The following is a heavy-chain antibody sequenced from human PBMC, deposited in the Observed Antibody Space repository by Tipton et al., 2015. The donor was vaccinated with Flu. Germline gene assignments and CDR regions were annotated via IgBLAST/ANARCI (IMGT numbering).Heavy chain of an antibody. V-gene: IGHV3-33*01. CDR3: ARPRGVVVVAFDY. CDR1: GFSFSSYG. D-gene: IGHD2-15*01. Sequence: QLVQSGGGVVQPGRSLRLSCEAYGFSFSSYGMHWVRQAPGKGLEWVAVIWFDGSKKYYADSVKGRFTIPRDDSKSTVYLEMNSLRVEDTAVYYCARPRGVVVVAFDYWGQGALVTVSS. CDR2: IWFDGSKK. J-gene: IGHJ4*02.